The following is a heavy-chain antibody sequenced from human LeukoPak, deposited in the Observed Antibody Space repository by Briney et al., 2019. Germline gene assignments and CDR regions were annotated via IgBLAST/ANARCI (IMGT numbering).Heavy chain of an antibody. CDR3: AKDLVRGGGY. Sequence: GGPLRLSCAASGFTFSSYDMSWVPQAPGKGLEWVSAISCSGGSTYYADSVKGRFTISRDNSKNTLYLQMNSLRAEDTAVYYCAKDLVRGGGYWGQGTLVTVSS. V-gene: IGHV3-23*01. D-gene: IGHD3-10*01. CDR1: GFTFSSYD. J-gene: IGHJ4*02. CDR2: ISCSGGST.